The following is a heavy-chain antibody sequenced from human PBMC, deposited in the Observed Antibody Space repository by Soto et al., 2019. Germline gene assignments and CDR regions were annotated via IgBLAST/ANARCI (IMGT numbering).Heavy chain of an antibody. CDR2: IYYSGST. V-gene: IGHV4-31*03. CDR3: AVSRDGYSMDV. Sequence: QVQLQESGPGLVKPSQTLSLTCTVSGGSISSGGYYWSWIRQHPGKGLEWIGYIYYSGSTYYDPSLKSRVTISVDTSKDQFALKLSSVTAADTAVYYCAVSRDGYSMDVWGQGTTVTVSS. D-gene: IGHD2-2*01. CDR1: GGSISSGGYY. J-gene: IGHJ6*02.